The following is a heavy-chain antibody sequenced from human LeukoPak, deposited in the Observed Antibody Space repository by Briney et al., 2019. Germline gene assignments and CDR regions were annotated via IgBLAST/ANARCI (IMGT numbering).Heavy chain of an antibody. CDR1: GGSISSHY. V-gene: IGHV4-59*11. CDR3: ATIKRGDIFGFFDF. Sequence: SDTLSLTCTVSGGSISSHYWGWIRQPPGKGLEWIAYLRDTGGAKANPSLESRVALSADTSKNQFSLRLTSVTAADTAIYYCATIKRGDIFGFFDFWGQGILVTVSS. D-gene: IGHD5-18*01. J-gene: IGHJ4*02. CDR2: LRDTGGA.